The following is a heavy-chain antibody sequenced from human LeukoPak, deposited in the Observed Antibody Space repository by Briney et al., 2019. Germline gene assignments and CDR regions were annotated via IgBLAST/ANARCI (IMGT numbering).Heavy chain of an antibody. CDR1: GFTFSSYS. D-gene: IGHD3-10*01. CDR3: ARDMVRGYLDY. CDR2: ISSSSSYI. Sequence: GGSLRPSCAASGFTFSSYSMNWVRQAPGKGLEWVSSISSSSSYIYYADSVKGRFTISRDNAKNSLYLQMNSLRAEDTAVYYCARDMVRGYLDYWGQGTLVTVSS. V-gene: IGHV3-21*01. J-gene: IGHJ4*02.